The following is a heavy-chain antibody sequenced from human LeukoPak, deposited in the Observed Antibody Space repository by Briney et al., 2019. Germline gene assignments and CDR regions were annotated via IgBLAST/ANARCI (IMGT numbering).Heavy chain of an antibody. CDR3: ANLDDFWSGYYKEVVYGY. CDR2: ISGSGGST. D-gene: IGHD3-3*01. V-gene: IGHV3-23*01. Sequence: PGGSLRLSCAASGFTFSSYAMSWVRQAPGKGLEWVSGISGSGGSTYYADSVKGRFTISRDNSKNTLYLQMNSLRAEDTAVYYCANLDDFWSGYYKEVVYGYWGQGTLVTVSS. J-gene: IGHJ4*02. CDR1: GFTFSSYA.